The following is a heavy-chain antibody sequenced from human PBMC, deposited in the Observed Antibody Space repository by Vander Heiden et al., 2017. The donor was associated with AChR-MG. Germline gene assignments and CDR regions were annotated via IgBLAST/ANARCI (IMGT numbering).Heavy chain of an antibody. CDR3: ASLSSSREEYGMDV. CDR1: GFTFGSYA. Sequence: VQLVESGGGVVQPGRSPRLSCAASGFTFGSYAMHWVRQAPGKGLEWVAVISYDGSNKYYADSVKGRFTISRDNSKNTLYLQMNSLRAEDTAVYYCASLSSSREEYGMDVWGQGTTVTVSS. D-gene: IGHD6-13*01. V-gene: IGHV3-30-3*01. J-gene: IGHJ6*02. CDR2: ISYDGSNK.